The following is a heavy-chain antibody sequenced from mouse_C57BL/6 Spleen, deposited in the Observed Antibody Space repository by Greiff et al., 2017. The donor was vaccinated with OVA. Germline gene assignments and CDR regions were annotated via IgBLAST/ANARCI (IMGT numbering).Heavy chain of an antibody. CDR2: IYPGSGST. CDR1: GYTFTSYW. CDR3: AREDDYGSAWFAY. Sequence: QVQLKQPGAELVKPGASVKMSCKASGYTFTSYWITWVKQRPGQGLEWIGDIYPGSGSTNYNEKFKSKATLTVDTSSRTAYMQLSSLTSEDSAVYYCAREDDYGSAWFAYWGQGTLVTVSA. V-gene: IGHV1-55*01. D-gene: IGHD2-4*01. J-gene: IGHJ3*01.